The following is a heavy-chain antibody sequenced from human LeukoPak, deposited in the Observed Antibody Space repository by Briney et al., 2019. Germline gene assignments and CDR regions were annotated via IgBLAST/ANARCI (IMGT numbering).Heavy chain of an antibody. CDR2: IYYSGST. CDR1: GGSINSYY. J-gene: IGHJ5*02. V-gene: IGHV4-59*01. D-gene: IGHD4-17*01. Sequence: SETLSLTCTVSGGSINSYYWSWIRQPPGKGLEWIGYIYYSGSTNYNPSLKSRVTISVDTSKNQFSLKLSSVTAADTAVYYCAREPFTVTTVWFDPWGQGTLVTVSS. CDR3: AREPFTVTTVWFDP.